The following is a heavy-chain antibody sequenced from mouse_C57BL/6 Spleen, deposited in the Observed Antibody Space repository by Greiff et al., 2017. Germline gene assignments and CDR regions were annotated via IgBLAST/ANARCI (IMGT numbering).Heavy chain of an antibody. J-gene: IGHJ2*01. Sequence: QVQLQQSGAELVKPGASVKLSCKASGYTFTSYWMQWVKQRPGQGLEWIGEIDPSDSYTNYNQKFKGKATLTVDTSSSTAYMQLSSLTSEDSAVYYCAREIGFHYCDYWGQGTTLTVSS. CDR3: AREIGFHYCDY. CDR2: IDPSDSYT. V-gene: IGHV1-50*01. CDR1: GYTFTSYW.